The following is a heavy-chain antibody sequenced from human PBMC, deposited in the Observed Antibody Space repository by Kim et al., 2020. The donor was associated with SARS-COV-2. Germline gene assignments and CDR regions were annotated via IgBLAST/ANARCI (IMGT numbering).Heavy chain of an antibody. CDR1: GFTFSSYS. D-gene: IGHD3-3*01. CDR3: ARGQIYYDFWSGPSPYGMDV. Sequence: GGSLRLSCAASGFTFSSYSMNWVRQAPGKGLEWVSSISSSSSYIYYADSVKGRFTISRDNAKNSLYLQMNSLRAEDTAVYYCARGQIYYDFWSGPSPYGMDVWGQGTTVPVSS. CDR2: ISSSSSYI. V-gene: IGHV3-21*01. J-gene: IGHJ6*02.